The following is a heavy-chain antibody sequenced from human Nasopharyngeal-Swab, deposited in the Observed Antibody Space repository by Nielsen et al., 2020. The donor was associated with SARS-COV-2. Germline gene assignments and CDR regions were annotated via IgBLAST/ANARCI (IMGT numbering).Heavy chain of an antibody. CDR3: ARDLGYIRYCSGGSCYQDY. CDR2: INPNSGGT. CDR1: GYTFTGYY. V-gene: IGHV1-2*06. D-gene: IGHD2-15*01. Sequence: SVKVSCKASGYTFTGYYMHWVRQAPGQGLEWMGRINPNSGGTNYAQKFQGRVTMTRDTSISTAYMELSRLRSDDTAVYYCARDLGYIRYCSGGSCYQDYWGQGTLVTVSS. J-gene: IGHJ4*02.